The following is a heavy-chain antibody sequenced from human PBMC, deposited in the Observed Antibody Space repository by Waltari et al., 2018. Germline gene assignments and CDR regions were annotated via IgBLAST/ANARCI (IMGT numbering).Heavy chain of an antibody. J-gene: IGHJ3*01. CDR1: GFTFSRSW. V-gene: IGHV3-74*03. D-gene: IGHD2-15*01. CDR2: INNDGSST. Sequence: EVQLVESGGGLVQPGGYLRLSCAASGFTFSRSWIHWVRQFPGKGLMWVSRINNDGSSTVYADSGKGRFTISRDDAKNTVSLQMNNLSAEDTALYYCARAGLLGAFDVWGQGTMVTVSS. CDR3: ARAGLLGAFDV.